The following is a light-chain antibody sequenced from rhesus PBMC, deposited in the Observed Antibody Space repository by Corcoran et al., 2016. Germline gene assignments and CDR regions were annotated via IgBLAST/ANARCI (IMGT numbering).Light chain of an antibody. CDR1: QGISNN. J-gene: IGKJ3*01. V-gene: IGKV1S15*01. CDR2: YIS. CDR3: QHGFGIPFT. Sequence: DIQMTQSPSSLSASVGDTVTITCRASQGISNNLAWYQQKPGKVLKLLISYISPLQSGVPSRFSDSGSGTDFTLTISSLQPEDFVTYYCQHGFGIPFTFGPGTKLDIK.